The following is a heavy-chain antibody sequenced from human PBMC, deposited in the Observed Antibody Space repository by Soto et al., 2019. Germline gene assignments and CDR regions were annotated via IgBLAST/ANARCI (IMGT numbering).Heavy chain of an antibody. CDR3: ASRLGSYSSGWYVSDY. V-gene: IGHV3-11*01. D-gene: IGHD6-19*01. J-gene: IGHJ4*02. CDR1: GFTFSDYY. Sequence: SLSLSCAPSGFTFSDYYMSWIRQAPGKGLEWVSYISSSGSTIYYADSVKGRFTVSRDNAKNSLYLQMNSLRAEDTAVYYCASRLGSYSSGWYVSDYWGQGTLVTVSS. CDR2: ISSSGSTI.